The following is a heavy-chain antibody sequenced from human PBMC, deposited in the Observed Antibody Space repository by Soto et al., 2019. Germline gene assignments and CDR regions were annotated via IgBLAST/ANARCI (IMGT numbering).Heavy chain of an antibody. CDR3: AKCSSTSCYADRFDY. CDR1: GFTFSSYA. Sequence: GSLRLSCAASGFTFSSYAISWVRQAPGKGLEWVSAISGSGGSTYYADSVKGRFTISRDNSKNTLYLQMNSLRAEDTAVYYCAKCSSTSCYADRFDYWGQGTLVTVSS. CDR2: ISGSGGST. J-gene: IGHJ4*02. D-gene: IGHD2-2*01. V-gene: IGHV3-23*01.